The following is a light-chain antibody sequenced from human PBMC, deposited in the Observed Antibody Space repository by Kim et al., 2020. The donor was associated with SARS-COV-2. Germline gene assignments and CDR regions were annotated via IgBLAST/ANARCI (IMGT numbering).Light chain of an antibody. CDR3: QQYGGSPPYT. CDR1: QTIISTY. CDR2: GAS. J-gene: IGKJ2*01. V-gene: IGKV3-20*01. Sequence: SQGERATLSCRASQTIISTYVAWYQQKPGQAPRLLIYGASRRATGIPDRFSGTASGTDFTLTISRLEPEDFAVYYCQQYGGSPPYTFGQGTKLEI.